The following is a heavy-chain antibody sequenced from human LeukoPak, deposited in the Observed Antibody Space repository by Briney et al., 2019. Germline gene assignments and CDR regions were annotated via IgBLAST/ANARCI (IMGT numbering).Heavy chain of an antibody. Sequence: PSDTLSLTCTVSGGSISIYYWKCIRRPTAGARVWIGRHYNCENTNQNPSLASRVTISLDNSKNQFSLNLRCVTAADTAVFYCARQHFLTSLLDSWGQGTLVTVSS. J-gene: IGHJ4*02. V-gene: IGHV4-4*07. CDR3: ARQHFLTSLLDS. D-gene: IGHD3/OR15-3a*01. CDR2: HYNCENT. CDR1: GGSISIYY.